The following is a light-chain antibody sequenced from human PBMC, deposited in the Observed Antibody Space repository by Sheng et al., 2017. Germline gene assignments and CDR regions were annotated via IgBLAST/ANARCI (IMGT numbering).Light chain of an antibody. J-gene: IGKJ1*01. CDR1: ESVSSW. CDR2: KAS. V-gene: IGKV1-5*03. Sequence: TQMTQSPATLSASVGDRVTITCRASESVSSWVAWYQQKPGKAPKLLIYKASNLESGVPSRFAGSGSGTEFTLTISSLQPDDFAIYYCQQYSTYRTFGQGTRVEI. CDR3: QQYSTYRT.